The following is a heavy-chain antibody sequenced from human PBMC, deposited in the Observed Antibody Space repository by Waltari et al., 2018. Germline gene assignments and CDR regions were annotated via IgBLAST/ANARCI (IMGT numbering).Heavy chain of an antibody. CDR1: GGSISSSSYY. CDR2: IYYSGST. CDR3: ARDMVQGVPHY. J-gene: IGHJ4*02. D-gene: IGHD3-10*01. Sequence: QLQLQESGPGLVKPSETLSLTCTVSGGSISSSSYYWGWIHQPPGKGLEWIGSIYYSGSTYYNPSLKSRVTISVDTSKNQFSLKLSSVTAADTAVYYCARDMVQGVPHYWGQGTLVTVSS. V-gene: IGHV4-39*07.